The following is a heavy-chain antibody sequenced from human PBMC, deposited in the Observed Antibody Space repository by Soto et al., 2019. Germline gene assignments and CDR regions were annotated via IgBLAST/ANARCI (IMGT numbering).Heavy chain of an antibody. CDR1: GGSISSYY. CDR3: ARHVILPYTYYYYYYMDV. D-gene: IGHD3-16*02. Sequence: SETLSLTCTVSGGSISSYYWSRIRQPPGKGLEWIGYIYYSGSTNYNPSLKSRVTISVDTSKNQFSLKLSSVTAADTAVYYCARHVILPYTYYYYYYMDVWGKGTTVTVSS. J-gene: IGHJ6*03. CDR2: IYYSGST. V-gene: IGHV4-59*08.